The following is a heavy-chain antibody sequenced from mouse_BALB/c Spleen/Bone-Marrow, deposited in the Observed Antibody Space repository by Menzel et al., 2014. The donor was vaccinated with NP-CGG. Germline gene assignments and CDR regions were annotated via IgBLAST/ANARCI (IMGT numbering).Heavy chain of an antibody. CDR1: GFTFTDYY. V-gene: IGHV7-3*02. CDR3: ARDYYLAY. J-gene: IGHJ3*01. CDR2: IRNKANGYTI. Sequence: EVMLVESGGGLVQPGGSLRLSCTTSGFTFTDYYMSWVRQPPGKALEWLVFIRNKANGYTIEYSASVKGRFTISRDNSQNIPYLQMNTLRAEDSATYYCARDYYLAYWGQGTLVTVSA. D-gene: IGHD2-1*01.